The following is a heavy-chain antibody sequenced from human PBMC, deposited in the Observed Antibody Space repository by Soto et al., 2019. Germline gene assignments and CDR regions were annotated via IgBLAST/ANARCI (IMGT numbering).Heavy chain of an antibody. J-gene: IGHJ4*02. D-gene: IGHD5-12*01. CDR1: GGSFSGYY. Sequence: QVQLQQWGAGLLKPSETLSLTCAVYGGSFSGYYWSWIRQPPGKGLEWIGEINHSGSTNYNPSLKSRVTISVDTSKNQFSLKLSSVTAADTAVYYCARENIVDTYYFDYWGQGTLVTVSS. CDR2: INHSGST. CDR3: ARENIVDTYYFDY. V-gene: IGHV4-34*01.